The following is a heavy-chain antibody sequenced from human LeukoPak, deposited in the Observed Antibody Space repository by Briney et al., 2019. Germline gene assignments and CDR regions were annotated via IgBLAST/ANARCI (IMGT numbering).Heavy chain of an antibody. CDR2: ISSNSRYI. V-gene: IGHV3-21*06. CDR1: GFTFSTYS. Sequence: PGGSLRLSCAASGFTFSTYSMNWVRQVPGKGLEWVSSISSNSRYIYYADSMRGRFTISRDNAKNSLYLQVNSLKPEDTAVYYCARDHYGLTSYPNPWGQGTLVTVSS. CDR3: ARDHYGLTSYPNP. D-gene: IGHD3-10*01. J-gene: IGHJ5*02.